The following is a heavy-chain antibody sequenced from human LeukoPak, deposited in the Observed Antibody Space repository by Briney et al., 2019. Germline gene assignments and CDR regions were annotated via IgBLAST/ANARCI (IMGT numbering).Heavy chain of an antibody. Sequence: PSETLSLTCTVSGVSISSGDYYWSWIRQPPGKGLEWIGYIYYSGSTYYNPSLKSRVTISVDTSKNQFSLKLSSVTAADTAVYYCARDVREVTTFDYWGQGTLVTVSS. CDR3: ARDVREVTTFDY. CDR1: GVSISSGDYY. CDR2: IYYSGST. J-gene: IGHJ4*02. D-gene: IGHD4-17*01. V-gene: IGHV4-30-4*01.